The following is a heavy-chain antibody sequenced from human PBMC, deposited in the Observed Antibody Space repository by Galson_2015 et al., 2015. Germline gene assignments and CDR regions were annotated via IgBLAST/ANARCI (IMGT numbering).Heavy chain of an antibody. D-gene: IGHD2-2*01. Sequence: SETLSLTCTVSGDSIGSYYWNWIRQPPGEGLEWIGYIYYSGTTNYNPSLKSRVTISVDTSKNQFSLRLSSVTAADTAVYYCARSDQLAPFDPWGQGTLVTVSS. CDR2: IYYSGTT. CDR1: GDSIGSYY. V-gene: IGHV4-59*01. J-gene: IGHJ5*02. CDR3: ARSDQLAPFDP.